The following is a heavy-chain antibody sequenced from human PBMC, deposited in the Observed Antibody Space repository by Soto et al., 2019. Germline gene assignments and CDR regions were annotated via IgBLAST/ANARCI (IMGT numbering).Heavy chain of an antibody. J-gene: IGHJ4*02. CDR2: ISAYNGNT. Sequence: AASVKVSCKASGYTFTSYGISWVRQAPGQGLEWMGWISAYNGNTNYAQKLQGRVTMTTDTSTSTTYMELRSLRSDDTAVYYCARDSDTDFYGDFDYWGQGTLVTVSS. CDR3: ARDSDTDFYGDFDY. CDR1: GYTFTSYG. V-gene: IGHV1-18*01. D-gene: IGHD4-17*01.